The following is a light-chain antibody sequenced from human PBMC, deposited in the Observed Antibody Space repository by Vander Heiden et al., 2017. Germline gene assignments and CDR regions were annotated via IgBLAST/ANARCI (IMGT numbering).Light chain of an antibody. V-gene: IGKV4-1*01. CDR1: QSVLYSSNNKNY. CDR2: WAS. CDR3: QQYYSPWT. J-gene: IGKJ1*01. Sequence: DIGMTQSPAPLAVSLGERATINCKSSQSVLYSSNNKNYLAWYQQKPGQPPKLLIYWASTRESGVPDRFSGSGSGTDFTLTISSLQAEDVAVYYCQQYYSPWTFGQGTKVEIK.